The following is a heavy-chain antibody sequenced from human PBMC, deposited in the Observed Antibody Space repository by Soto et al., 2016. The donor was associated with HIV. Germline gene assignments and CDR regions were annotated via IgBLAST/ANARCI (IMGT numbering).Heavy chain of an antibody. D-gene: IGHD5-12*01. CDR1: GFTFSSYS. Sequence: EVQLVESGGGLVQPGGSLRLSCAASGFTFSSYSMNWVRQAPGKGLEWVSYITGSSTTIYYADSVKGRFTISRDNAENSLYLQLNSLRAEDTAVYYCARDRPWPYYFDHWGQGALVTVSS. V-gene: IGHV3-48*04. CDR2: ITGSSTTI. J-gene: IGHJ4*02. CDR3: ARDRPWPYYFDH.